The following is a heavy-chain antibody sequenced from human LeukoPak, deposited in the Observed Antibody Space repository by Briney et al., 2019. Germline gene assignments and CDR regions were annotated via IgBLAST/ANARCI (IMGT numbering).Heavy chain of an antibody. CDR2: ISSTSGLI. Sequence: GGSLRLSCAASGFTFSSYAMNWVRQAPGKGLEWVSSISSTSGLIFYADSVKGRFTISRDNAKNSLYLQMNSLRAEDTAVYYCASSPMVRGYWGQGTLVTVSS. J-gene: IGHJ4*02. D-gene: IGHD3-10*01. CDR1: GFTFSSYA. CDR3: ASSPMVRGY. V-gene: IGHV3-21*01.